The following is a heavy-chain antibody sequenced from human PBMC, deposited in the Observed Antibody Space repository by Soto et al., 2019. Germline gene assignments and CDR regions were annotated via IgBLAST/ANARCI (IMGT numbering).Heavy chain of an antibody. J-gene: IGHJ4*02. V-gene: IGHV3-53*01. CDR2: IYSGGST. Sequence: GGSLRLSCAASGFTVSSNYMSWVRQAPGKGLEWVSVIYSGGSTYYPDSVKGRFTISRDNSKNTLYLQMNSLRAEDTAVYYCASSIFGVVIIEFGYWGQGTLVTVSS. CDR1: GFTVSSNY. CDR3: ASSIFGVVIIEFGY. D-gene: IGHD3-3*01.